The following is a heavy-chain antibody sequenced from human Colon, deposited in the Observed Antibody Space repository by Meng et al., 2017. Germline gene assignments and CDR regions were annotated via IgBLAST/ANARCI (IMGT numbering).Heavy chain of an antibody. J-gene: IGHJ4*02. CDR1: GGSISSGDYY. CDR2: IYYSGST. Sequence: QVQLQESGPGLVKPSQTLSLTCTVSGGSISSGDYYWSGIRQPPGKGLEWIGYIYYSGSTYYNPSLKSRVTISVDTSKNQFSLKLSSVTAADTAVYYCARVPHPDYSNYGWSFDYWGQGTLVTVSS. D-gene: IGHD4-11*01. CDR3: ARVPHPDYSNYGWSFDY. V-gene: IGHV4-30-4*01.